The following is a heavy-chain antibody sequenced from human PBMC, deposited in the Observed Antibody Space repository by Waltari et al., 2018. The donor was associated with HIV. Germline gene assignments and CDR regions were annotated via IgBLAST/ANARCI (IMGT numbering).Heavy chain of an antibody. V-gene: IGHV4-59*01. D-gene: IGHD6-19*01. CDR1: GGSISSYY. Sequence: QVQLQESGPGLVKPSETLSLTCTVSGGSISSYYWSWIRQPPGKGLEWIGYIYYSGSTNYNPSLKSRVTISVDTSKNQFSLKLSSVTAADTAVYYCAVAGTQRHWFDPWGQGTLVTVSS. CDR3: AVAGTQRHWFDP. CDR2: IYYSGST. J-gene: IGHJ5*02.